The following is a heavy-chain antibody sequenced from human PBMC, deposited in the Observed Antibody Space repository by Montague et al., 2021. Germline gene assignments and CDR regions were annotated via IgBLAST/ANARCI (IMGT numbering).Heavy chain of an antibody. CDR1: GDSINSSNCS. CDR2: INHSGST. CDR3: ARDLHTSKYSGRHYLSRKGGMDV. Sequence: SETLSLTCTVSGDSINSSNCSWVWFRQPPGKELVWFVEINHSGSTNYTPSLKSRVTMSVDTSKNQFSLNLSSVTAADTAVYYCARDLHTSKYSGRHYLSRKGGMDVWGEGATVPVSA. V-gene: IGHV4-39*02. J-gene: IGHJ6*04. D-gene: IGHD1-26*01.